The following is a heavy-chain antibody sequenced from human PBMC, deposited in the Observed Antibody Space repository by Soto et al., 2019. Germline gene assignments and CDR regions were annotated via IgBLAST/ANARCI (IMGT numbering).Heavy chain of an antibody. D-gene: IGHD3-3*01. CDR1: GYSFTIYW. CDR3: XRRGYDFWSGSLNWFDP. J-gene: IGHJ5*02. CDR2: IYPGDSDT. Sequence: GQSLKISCKGSGYSFTIYWIGWVHQMPGKGLEWMGIIYPGDSDTRYSPSFQGQVTISADKSISTAYLQWSSLKASDTAMYYCXRRGYDFWSGSLNWFDPWGQGTLVTVSS. V-gene: IGHV5-51*07.